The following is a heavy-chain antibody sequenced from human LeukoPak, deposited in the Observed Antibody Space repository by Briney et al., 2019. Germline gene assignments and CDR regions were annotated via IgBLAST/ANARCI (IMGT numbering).Heavy chain of an antibody. CDR1: SGSLSGYY. CDR2: ITHSGSP. J-gene: IGHJ2*01. V-gene: IGHV4-34*01. Sequence: SETLSLTCGVSSGSLSGYYWRWIRQPPGGGLEWLGEITHSGSPNYNPSLKSRVTISGDTSKEQFSRNLMSVTAADTGVYYCARGVDLWGRGTPVTVSS. CDR3: ARGVDL.